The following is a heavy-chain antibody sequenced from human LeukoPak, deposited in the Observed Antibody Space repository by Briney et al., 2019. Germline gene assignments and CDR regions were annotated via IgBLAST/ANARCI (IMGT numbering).Heavy chain of an antibody. J-gene: IGHJ3*02. V-gene: IGHV4-61*08. Sequence: SETLSLTCTVSAASTVSGGSILDYYWTWIRQPPGKGLEWVGYVYYNGNTNYNPSLKSRVTISIDTSKNQFSLKLKSVIAADTAVYYCARRRTRPEAFDIWGQGTVVTVSS. CDR3: ARRRTRPEAFDI. CDR2: VYYNGNT. D-gene: IGHD3/OR15-3a*01. CDR1: GGSILDYY.